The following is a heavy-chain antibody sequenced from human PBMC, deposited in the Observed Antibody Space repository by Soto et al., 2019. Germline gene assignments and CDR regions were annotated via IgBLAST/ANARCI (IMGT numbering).Heavy chain of an antibody. Sequence: SETLSLTCTVSGGSISNHYWSWIRQPPGKGLERIGYIYYNGKTNYNPSLKSRVTMSVDTSKNQISLRLSSVTAADTAVYYCARANWYSEYWGQGTLVTVSS. V-gene: IGHV4-59*11. CDR1: GGSISNHY. CDR3: ARANWYSEY. D-gene: IGHD7-27*01. J-gene: IGHJ4*02. CDR2: IYYNGKT.